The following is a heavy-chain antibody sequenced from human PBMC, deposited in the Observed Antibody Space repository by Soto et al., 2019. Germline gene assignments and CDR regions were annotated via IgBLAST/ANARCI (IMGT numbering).Heavy chain of an antibody. D-gene: IGHD2-8*01. Sequence: EVQLVESGGGLVQPGGSLRLSCAASGFTFSSYEMNWVRQAPGKGLEWVSYISSSGSTIYYADSVKGRFTISRDNAKNSLYLQMNSLRAEDTAVYYCARYYCTNGVCSFGWYYYYGMDVWGQGTTVTVSS. V-gene: IGHV3-48*03. J-gene: IGHJ6*02. CDR3: ARYYCTNGVCSFGWYYYYGMDV. CDR1: GFTFSSYE. CDR2: ISSSGSTI.